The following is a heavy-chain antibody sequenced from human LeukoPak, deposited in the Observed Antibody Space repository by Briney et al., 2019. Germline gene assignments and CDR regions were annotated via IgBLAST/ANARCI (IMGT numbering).Heavy chain of an antibody. CDR2: INPNSGGT. Sequence: VASVKVSCKASGYTFTGYYMHWVRQAPGQGLEWMGWINPNSGGTNYAQKFQGRVTMTRDTSISTAYMELSRLRSDDTAVYYCARVHQGMAYRPLLYMDVWGKGTTVTVSS. V-gene: IGHV1-2*02. D-gene: IGHD4-11*01. CDR3: ARVHQGMAYRPLLYMDV. CDR1: GYTFTGYY. J-gene: IGHJ6*03.